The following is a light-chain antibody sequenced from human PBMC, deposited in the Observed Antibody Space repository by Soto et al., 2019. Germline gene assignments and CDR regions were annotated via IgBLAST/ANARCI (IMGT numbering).Light chain of an antibody. CDR3: LQDYDYPRT. CDR2: KAT. J-gene: IGKJ1*01. V-gene: IGKV1-5*03. Sequence: DIQMTQSPSTLSASVGDRVTITCRASQSITTWLAWYQQKPGKAPKLLIYKATNLQSGVPSRFSGSGSGTEFSLTISSLQPDDFATYYCLQDYDYPRTFGQGTKVELK. CDR1: QSITTW.